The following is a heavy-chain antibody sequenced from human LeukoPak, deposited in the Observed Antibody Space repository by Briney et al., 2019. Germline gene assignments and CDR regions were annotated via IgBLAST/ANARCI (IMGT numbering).Heavy chain of an antibody. D-gene: IGHD1-26*01. V-gene: IGHV3-23*01. CDR3: AKDLIQTIVGATLDDY. J-gene: IGHJ4*02. CDR1: GFTFSSYA. Sequence: GGPLRLSCAASGFTFSSYAMSWVRQAPGKGLEWVSAISGSGGSTYYADSVKGRFTISRDNSKNTLYLQMNSLRAEDTAVYYCAKDLIQTIVGATLDDYWGQGTLVTVSS. CDR2: ISGSGGST.